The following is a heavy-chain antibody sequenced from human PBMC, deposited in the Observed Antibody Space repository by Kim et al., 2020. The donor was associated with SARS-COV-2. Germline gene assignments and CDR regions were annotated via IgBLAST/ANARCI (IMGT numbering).Heavy chain of an antibody. J-gene: IGHJ4*02. Sequence: GGSLRLSCAASGFIFSSYCMHWVRQAPGKGLEWVSYISSDGTYKYYSDSLKDRFTISRDNAKSSLYLQIDSLRAEDTAVYFCTRGYDTDWFFFDGWGQGTLVTVSP. V-gene: IGHV3-21*01. CDR1: GFIFSSYC. CDR2: ISSDGTYK. D-gene: IGHD3-9*01. CDR3: TRGYDTDWFFFDG.